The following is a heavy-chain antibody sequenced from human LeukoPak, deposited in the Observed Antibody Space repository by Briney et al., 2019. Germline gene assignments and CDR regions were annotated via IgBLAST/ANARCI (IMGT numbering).Heavy chain of an antibody. CDR2: INPSGGST. V-gene: IGHV1-46*01. Sequence: ASVKVSCKASGYTLTSYCIHWVRQAPGQGLEWMGTINPSGGSTTYAQKFQGRVTMTRDTSTSTVYMELSSLRSEDTAVYYCAREMVSAAMKLNGVPYYYFYFTDVWGKGTTVTVSS. CDR3: AREMVSAAMKLNGVPYYYFYFTDV. CDR1: GYTLTSYC. J-gene: IGHJ6*03. D-gene: IGHD2-2*01.